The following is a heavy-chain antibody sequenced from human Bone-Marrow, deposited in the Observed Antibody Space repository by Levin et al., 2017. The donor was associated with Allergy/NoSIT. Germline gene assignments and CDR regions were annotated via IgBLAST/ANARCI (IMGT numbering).Heavy chain of an antibody. J-gene: IGHJ6*02. CDR3: ARRNPRGPHYYYGMDV. V-gene: IGHV4-39*01. CDR2: IYYSGST. CDR1: GGSISSSSYY. D-gene: IGHD3-10*01. Sequence: SETLSLTCTVSGGSISSSSYYWGWIRQPPGKGLEWIGSIYYSGSTYYNPSLKSRVTISVDTSKNQFSLKLSSVTAADTAVYYCARRNPRGPHYYYGMDVWGQGTTVTVSS.